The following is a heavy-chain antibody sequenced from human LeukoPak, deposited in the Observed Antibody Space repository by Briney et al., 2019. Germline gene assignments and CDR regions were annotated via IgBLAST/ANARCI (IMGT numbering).Heavy chain of an antibody. CDR1: GGSISSYY. CDR3: ARVTGYYMNYYFDS. J-gene: IGHJ4*02. CDR2: IYYSGST. D-gene: IGHD3-9*01. V-gene: IGHV4-59*12. Sequence: PSETLSLTCTVSGGSISSYYWNWIRQPPGKGLEWIGYIYYSGSTNYNPSLKSRVTISLATSKNQFSLKLTSVTAADTAVYFCARVTGYYMNYYFDSWGQGTLVTVSS.